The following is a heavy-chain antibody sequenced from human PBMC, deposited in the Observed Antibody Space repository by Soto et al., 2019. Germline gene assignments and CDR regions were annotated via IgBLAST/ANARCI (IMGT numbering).Heavy chain of an antibody. CDR1: GFTFSSYA. Sequence: PGGSLRLSCAASGFTFSSYAMSWVRQSPGKGLEWVSAISGSGGSTYYADSVKGRFTISRDNSKNTLYLQMNSLRAEDTAVYYCAKEKYCSSTSCYFDYWGQGTLVTVSS. CDR2: ISGSGGST. D-gene: IGHD2-2*01. V-gene: IGHV3-23*01. CDR3: AKEKYCSSTSCYFDY. J-gene: IGHJ4*02.